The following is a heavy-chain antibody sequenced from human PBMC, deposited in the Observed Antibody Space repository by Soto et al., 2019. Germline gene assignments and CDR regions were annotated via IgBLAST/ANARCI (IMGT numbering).Heavy chain of an antibody. D-gene: IGHD3-3*01. J-gene: IGHJ4*02. V-gene: IGHV4-30-4*01. CDR3: ARGGGAYTIFGVVLYYFDY. CDR2: IYYNGST. Sequence: SETLSLTCTVSGGSISSGDYYWSWIRQPPGKGLEWIGYIYYNGSTYYNPSLKSRVTISVDTSKNQFSLNLSSVTAADTAVYYCARGGGAYTIFGVVLYYFDYWGQGTLVTVSS. CDR1: GGSISSGDYY.